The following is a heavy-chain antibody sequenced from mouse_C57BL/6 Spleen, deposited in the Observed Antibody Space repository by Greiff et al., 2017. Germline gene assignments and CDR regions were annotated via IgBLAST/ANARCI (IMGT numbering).Heavy chain of an antibody. Sequence: VNLVESGPGLVQPSQSLSITCTVSGFSLTSYGVHWVRQSPGKGLEWLGVIWRGGSTDYNAAFMSRLSITKDNSKSQVFFKMNSLQADDTAIYYCAKNGDGYTLFAYWGQGTLVTVSA. CDR2: IWRGGST. J-gene: IGHJ3*01. CDR3: AKNGDGYTLFAY. D-gene: IGHD2-3*01. CDR1: GFSLTSYG. V-gene: IGHV2-5*01.